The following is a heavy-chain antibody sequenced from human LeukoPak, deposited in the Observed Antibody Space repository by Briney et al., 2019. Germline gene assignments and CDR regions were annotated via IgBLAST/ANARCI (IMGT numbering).Heavy chain of an antibody. CDR3: ARVPHYVWGSYRPHYYYYMDV. J-gene: IGHJ6*03. Sequence: GGSLRLSCAASGFTFSDYYMSWIRQAPGKGLEWVSYISSSGSTIYYANSVKGRFTISRDNAKNSLYLQMNSLRAEDTAVYYCARVPHYVWGSYRPHYYYYMDVWGKGTTVTVSS. CDR1: GFTFSDYY. CDR2: ISSSGSTI. V-gene: IGHV3-11*01. D-gene: IGHD3-16*02.